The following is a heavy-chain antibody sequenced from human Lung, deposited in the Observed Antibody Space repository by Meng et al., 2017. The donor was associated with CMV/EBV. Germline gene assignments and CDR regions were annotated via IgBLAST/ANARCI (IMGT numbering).Heavy chain of an antibody. J-gene: IGHJ2*01. V-gene: IGHV3-53*01. CDR1: GFTVSSNY. CDR2: IYSGGIT. Sequence: GGSLRLXXAASGFTVSSNYMNWVRQAPGKGLEWVSVIYSGGITYYADSVKGRFTISRDNSKNTLYLQMNSLRAEDTAVYYCARDRRGDSSGYVFGTGYFDLWGRGTXVTVAS. D-gene: IGHD3-22*01. CDR3: ARDRRGDSSGYVFGTGYFDL.